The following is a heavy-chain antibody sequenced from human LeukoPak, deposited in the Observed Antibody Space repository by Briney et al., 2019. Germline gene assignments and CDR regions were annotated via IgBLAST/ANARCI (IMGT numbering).Heavy chain of an antibody. Sequence: GGSLRLSCAASGFTFSGYSMNWVRQAPGKGLEWVSSISSSSSYIYYADSVKGRFTISRDNAKNSLYLQMNSLRAEDTAVYYCARGDGELHFDYWGQGTLVTVSS. CDR3: ARGDGELHFDY. CDR1: GFTFSGYS. D-gene: IGHD1-7*01. V-gene: IGHV3-21*01. CDR2: ISSSSSYI. J-gene: IGHJ4*02.